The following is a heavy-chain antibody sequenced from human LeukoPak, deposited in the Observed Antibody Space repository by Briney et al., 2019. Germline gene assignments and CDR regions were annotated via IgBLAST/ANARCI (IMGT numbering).Heavy chain of an antibody. CDR1: GYTFSNFW. D-gene: IGHD5-24*01. CDR3: ARGDLRAFQI. V-gene: IGHV5-51*01. Sequence: GESLKISCKASGYTFSNFWIGWVRPMPGKGLEWMGIIYPTDSETKYSPSFQGQVTISADRSTSAAYLQWSSLKASDTATYYCARGDLRAFQIWGQGTMVTVS. CDR2: IYPTDSET. J-gene: IGHJ3*02.